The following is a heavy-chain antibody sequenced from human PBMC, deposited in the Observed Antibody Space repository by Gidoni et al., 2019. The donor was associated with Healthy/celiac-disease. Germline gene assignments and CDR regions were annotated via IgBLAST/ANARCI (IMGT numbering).Heavy chain of an antibody. CDR2: IRWNSGSI. CDR3: AKRETLYCSSTSCYGAFDI. J-gene: IGHJ3*02. D-gene: IGHD2-2*01. Sequence: EVQLVESGGGLVQPGRSLRLSCAASGFTFDDYSMHGVRQAPGKGLEWVSGIRWNSGSIGYADSGKGRFTISRDNDKNSLYLQMNSLRAEDTALYYCAKRETLYCSSTSCYGAFDIWGQGTMVTVSS. CDR1: GFTFDDYS. V-gene: IGHV3-9*01.